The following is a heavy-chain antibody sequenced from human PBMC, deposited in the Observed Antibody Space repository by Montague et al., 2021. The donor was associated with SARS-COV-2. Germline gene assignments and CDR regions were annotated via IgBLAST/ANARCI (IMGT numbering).Heavy chain of an antibody. CDR2: IYYDGST. J-gene: IGHJ4*02. CDR3: ARRFHPGFGSGGFDY. Sequence: SETLSLTCTVAGDSISSSSYYWGWIRQPPGRGLEWIGSIYYDGSTYYNPSFKSRVTISVDTSKKQFSLKLSSVTAADTAVYSCARRFHPGFGSGGFDYWGQGTLVTVSS. D-gene: IGHD6-19*01. CDR1: GDSISSSSYY. V-gene: IGHV4-39*01.